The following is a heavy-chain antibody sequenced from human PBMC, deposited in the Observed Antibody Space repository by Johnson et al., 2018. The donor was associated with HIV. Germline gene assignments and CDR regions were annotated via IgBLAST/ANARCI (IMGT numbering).Heavy chain of an antibody. D-gene: IGHD2-21*02. Sequence: VQVVESGGHVVRPGGSLRLSCAASGFTFDQYDMSWVRQVPGTGLEWVSGITWTGGSTGYAASVKGRFIIYRANAKLSLYLQMNSLQVEDTALYHCVRVGKYCGGDCYSGVDVFDIWGQGTMVTVSS. CDR3: VRVGKYCGGDCYSGVDVFDI. CDR2: ITWTGGST. J-gene: IGHJ3*02. V-gene: IGHV3-20*01. CDR1: GFTFDQYD.